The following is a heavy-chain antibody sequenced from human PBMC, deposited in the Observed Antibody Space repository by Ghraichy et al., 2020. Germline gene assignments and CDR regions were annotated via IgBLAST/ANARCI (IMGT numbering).Heavy chain of an antibody. Sequence: GGSLRHSCAASGFTFSSYAMSWVRQAPGKGLEWVSAISGSGGSTYYADSVKGRFTISRDNSKNTLYLQMNSLRAEDTAVYYCAKVKEGDYLYYFDYWGQGTLVTVSS. CDR1: GFTFSSYA. D-gene: IGHD4-17*01. V-gene: IGHV3-23*01. J-gene: IGHJ4*02. CDR2: ISGSGGST. CDR3: AKVKEGDYLYYFDY.